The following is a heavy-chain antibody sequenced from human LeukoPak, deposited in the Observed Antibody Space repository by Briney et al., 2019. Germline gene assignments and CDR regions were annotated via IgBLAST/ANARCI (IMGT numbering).Heavy chain of an antibody. CDR3: ARGAFDP. Sequence: PGGSLRLSWAAAGFTVSSYWMSWVRQAAGKWREWVANIKQEGSDKYYVDSVKGRFTISRDNAKNSLYLQMNSLRDEDTAVYYCARGAFDPWGQGTLVTVSS. J-gene: IGHJ5*02. V-gene: IGHV3-7*01. CDR2: IKQEGSDK. CDR1: GFTVSSYW.